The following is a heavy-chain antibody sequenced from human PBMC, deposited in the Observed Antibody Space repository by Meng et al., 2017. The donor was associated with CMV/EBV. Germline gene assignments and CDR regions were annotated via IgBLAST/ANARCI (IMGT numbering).Heavy chain of an antibody. CDR3: ASLTQYYYDSSDWFDP. CDR2: ISSSGSTI. CDR1: GFTFSSYW. D-gene: IGHD3-22*01. V-gene: IGHV3-48*04. J-gene: IGHJ5*02. Sequence: GGSLRLSCGAPGFTFSSYWMSWVRQAPGKGLEWVSYISSSGSTIYYADSVKGRFTISRDNAKNSLYLQMNSLRAEDTAVYYCASLTQYYYDSSDWFDPWGQGTLVTVSS.